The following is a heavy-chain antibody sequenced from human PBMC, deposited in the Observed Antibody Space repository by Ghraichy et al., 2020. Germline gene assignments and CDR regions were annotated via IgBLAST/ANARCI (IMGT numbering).Heavy chain of an antibody. CDR2: IYYSGST. J-gene: IGHJ3*02. CDR1: GGSISSSSYY. Sequence: SETLSLTCTVSGGSISSSSYYWGWIRQPPGKGLEWIGSIYYSGSTYYNPSLKSRVTISVDTSKNQFSLKLSSVTAADTAVYYCASISEHIVVVVAAHDAFDIWGQGTMVTVSS. D-gene: IGHD2-15*01. CDR3: ASISEHIVVVVAAHDAFDI. V-gene: IGHV4-39*01.